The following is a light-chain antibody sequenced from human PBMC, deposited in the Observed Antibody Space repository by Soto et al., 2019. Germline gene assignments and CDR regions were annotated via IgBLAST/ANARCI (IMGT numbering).Light chain of an antibody. J-gene: IGKJ5*01. Sequence: EIVLTQSPGTLSLSPGERATLSCRASQSVSSNLAWYQQKPGQAPRLLIYGASTRATGIPARFSGSGSGTEFTLTISSLQSEDFAVCFCQQYNNWPPITFGQGTRLEN. CDR1: QSVSSN. V-gene: IGKV3-15*01. CDR3: QQYNNWPPIT. CDR2: GAS.